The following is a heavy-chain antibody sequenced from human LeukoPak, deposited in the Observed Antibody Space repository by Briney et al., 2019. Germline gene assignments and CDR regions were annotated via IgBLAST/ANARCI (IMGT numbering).Heavy chain of an antibody. V-gene: IGHV7-4-1*02. CDR3: ARGQSGRLQFFQAYYYYYMDV. Sequence: GASVKVSCKASGYTFTSYAMNWVRQAPGQGLEWMGWINTNTGNPTYAQGFTGRFVFSLDTSVSTAYLQISSLKAEDTAVYYCARGQSGRLQFFQAYYYYYMDVWGKGTTVTVSS. J-gene: IGHJ6*03. CDR2: INTNTGNP. D-gene: IGHD5-24*01. CDR1: GYTFTSYA.